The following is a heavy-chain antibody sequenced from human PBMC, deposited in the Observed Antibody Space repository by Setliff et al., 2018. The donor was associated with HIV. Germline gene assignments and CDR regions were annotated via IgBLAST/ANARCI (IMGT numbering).Heavy chain of an antibody. V-gene: IGHV1-69*13. Sequence: GASVKVSCKTSGGTLSNYVITWVRQAPGQGLEWMGMIIPMYNIPAYAQKFQGRVTFTADESTSTAYMELSSLNFEDTAVYYCARDYSRDGFDIWGQGTMVTVTS. CDR3: ARDYSRDGFDI. J-gene: IGHJ3*02. D-gene: IGHD6-13*01. CDR1: GGTLSNYV. CDR2: IIPMYNIP.